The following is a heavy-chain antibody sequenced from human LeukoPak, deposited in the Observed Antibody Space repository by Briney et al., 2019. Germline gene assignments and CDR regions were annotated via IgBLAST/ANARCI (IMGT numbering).Heavy chain of an antibody. V-gene: IGHV1-2*02. J-gene: IGHJ4*02. CDR1: GYTFTGYY. CDR2: INPNSGGT. D-gene: IGHD1-26*01. CDR3: ARPSGSYYTQFDY. Sequence: ASVKVSCKASGYTFTGYYMHWVRQAPGQGLEWMGWINPNSGGTNYAQKFQGRVTMTRDTSISTAYMELSRLRSDDTAVYYRARPSGSYYTQFDYWGQGTLVTVSS.